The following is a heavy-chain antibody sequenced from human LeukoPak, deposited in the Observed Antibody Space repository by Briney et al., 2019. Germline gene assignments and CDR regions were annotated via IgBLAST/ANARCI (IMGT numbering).Heavy chain of an antibody. J-gene: IGHJ4*02. CDR3: AKDTMVRGVILYYFDY. CDR1: GFTFSSYA. Sequence: GGSLRLSCAASGFTFSSYAMSWVRQAPGKGLEWVSAISGSGGSTYYADSVKGRFTISRDNSKNTLYLQMNSLRAEDTAVYYCAKDTMVRGVILYYFDYWGQGTLVTVSS. V-gene: IGHV3-23*01. D-gene: IGHD3-10*01. CDR2: ISGSGGST.